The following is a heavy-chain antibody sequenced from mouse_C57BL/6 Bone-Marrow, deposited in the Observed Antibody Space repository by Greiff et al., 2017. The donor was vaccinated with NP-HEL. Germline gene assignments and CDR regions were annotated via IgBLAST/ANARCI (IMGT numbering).Heavy chain of an antibody. V-gene: IGHV5-6*01. J-gene: IGHJ3*01. CDR2: ISSGGSYT. CDR3: ASPYDYDVAWFAY. Sequence: EVKLVESGGDLVKPGGSLKLSCAASGFTFSSYGMSWVRQTPDKRLEWVATISSGGSYTYYPASVQGRFTISRDTAKNTLYLQMSSLKSEDTAMYYCASPYDYDVAWFAYWGQGTPVTVSA. CDR1: GFTFSSYG. D-gene: IGHD2-4*01.